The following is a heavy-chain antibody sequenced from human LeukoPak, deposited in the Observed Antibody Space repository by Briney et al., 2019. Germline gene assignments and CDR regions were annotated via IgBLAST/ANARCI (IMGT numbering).Heavy chain of an antibody. CDR3: AKIIADIDY. D-gene: IGHD6-13*01. J-gene: IGHJ4*02. V-gene: IGHV3-30*18. CDR1: GFTFSSYG. Sequence: GGSLRLSCAASGFTFSSYGMHWVRQAPGKGLEWVAVISYDGSNKYYADSVKGRFTISRDNSKNTLYLQMNSLRAEDTAVYYCAKIIADIDYWGRGTLVTVSS. CDR2: ISYDGSNK.